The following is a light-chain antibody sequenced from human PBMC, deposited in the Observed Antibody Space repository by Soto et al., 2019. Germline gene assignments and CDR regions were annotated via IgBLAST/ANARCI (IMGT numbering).Light chain of an antibody. V-gene: IGKV4-1*01. CDR1: QSVLYSSNNKNY. CDR2: WAS. CDR3: EQYYSTPA. Sequence: DNVMTQSPDSLAVSLGERATINCRSSQSVLYSSNNKNYLAWYQQKAGQPPKLLIYWASTRESGVPDRFSGSGSGSDFTLSISSLQAEDVAVYYCEQYYSTPAFGQGTKVEIK. J-gene: IGKJ1*01.